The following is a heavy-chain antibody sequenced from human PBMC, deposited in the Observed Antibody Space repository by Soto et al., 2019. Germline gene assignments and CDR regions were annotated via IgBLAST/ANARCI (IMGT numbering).Heavy chain of an antibody. J-gene: IGHJ4*02. CDR2: IKSKSDGETA. CDR3: AITAMINRDSSTGFGY. D-gene: IGHD5-18*01. CDR1: GLTFSNVW. V-gene: IGHV3-15*01. Sequence: PGGSLRLSCAASGLTFSNVWMTWVRQAPGKGLEWVGRIKSKSDGETADVAAPVKARFTISRDDSKNTVFLEMNSLKSEDTALYYCAITAMINRDSSTGFGYWGRGTQVTVSS.